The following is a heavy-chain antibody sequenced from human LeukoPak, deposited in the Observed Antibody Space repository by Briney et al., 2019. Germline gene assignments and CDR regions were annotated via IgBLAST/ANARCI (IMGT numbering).Heavy chain of an antibody. V-gene: IGHV3-23*01. CDR1: GFSFSGDA. D-gene: IGHD2-2*01. CDR3: AKQRSEVPVAASNY. CDR2: ISGSGDST. J-gene: IGHJ4*02. Sequence: PGGSLRLSCAASGFSFSGDAIHWVRQAPGKGLEWVSGISGSGDSTYYVDSVKGRFTISRDNSKSTLYLHMNSLRAEDTAIYYCAKQRSEVPVAASNYWGQGTLVTVSS.